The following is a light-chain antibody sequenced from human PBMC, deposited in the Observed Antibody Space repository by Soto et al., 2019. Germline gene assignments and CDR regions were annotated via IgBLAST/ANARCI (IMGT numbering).Light chain of an antibody. J-gene: IGLJ3*02. V-gene: IGLV1-40*01. CDR3: QSYDSLSGSWV. CDR2: GNT. CDR1: GSNIGAGYD. Sequence: QSVLTQPPSVSGAPGQMVTLSCTGSGSNIGAGYDVDWYQHLPSTAPKVLIYGNTNRPSGVPDRFSGSKSGTSASLAITGLQAEDEADYYCQSYDSLSGSWVFGGGTKLTVL.